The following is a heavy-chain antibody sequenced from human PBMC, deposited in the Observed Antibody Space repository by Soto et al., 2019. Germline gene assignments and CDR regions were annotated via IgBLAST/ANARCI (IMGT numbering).Heavy chain of an antibody. CDR1: GGSISSYY. CDR3: ARHNCGGYYTSGVLFDY. D-gene: IGHD2-8*02. Sequence: SETLSLTCTVSGGSISSYYWSWIRQPPGKGLEWIGYIYYSGSTNYNPSLKSRVTISVDTSKNQFSLKLSSVTAADTAVYYCARHNCGGYYTSGVLFDYWGQGTPVTV. V-gene: IGHV4-59*08. CDR2: IYYSGST. J-gene: IGHJ4*02.